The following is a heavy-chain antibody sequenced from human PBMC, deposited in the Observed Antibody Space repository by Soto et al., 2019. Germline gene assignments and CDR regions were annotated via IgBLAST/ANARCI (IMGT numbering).Heavy chain of an antibody. J-gene: IGHJ4*02. V-gene: IGHV4-34*01. CDR1: GGSFSGYY. Sequence: QVQLQQWGAGLLKPSETLSLTCAVYGGSFSGYYWTWMRQPPGTGVEWSGEINHSGSSNYNPSLKSPVTISVDTSNNQFSLKLTSVTAADTAVYYCARDKITGLFDYWGQGTLVTVSS. CDR3: ARDKITGLFDY. D-gene: IGHD2-8*02. CDR2: INHSGSS.